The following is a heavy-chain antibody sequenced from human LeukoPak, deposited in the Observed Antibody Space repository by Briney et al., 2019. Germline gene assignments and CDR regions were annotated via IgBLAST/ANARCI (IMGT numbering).Heavy chain of an antibody. CDR1: GGTFSSYA. Sequence: SVKVSCKASGGTFSSYAISWVRQAPGQGLEWMGGIIPIFGTANYAQKFQDRVTITADKSTSTAYMELSSLRSEDTAVYYCARFVTMMENWFDPWGQGTLVTVSS. J-gene: IGHJ5*02. CDR3: ARFVTMMENWFDP. V-gene: IGHV1-69*06. D-gene: IGHD3-22*01. CDR2: IIPIFGTA.